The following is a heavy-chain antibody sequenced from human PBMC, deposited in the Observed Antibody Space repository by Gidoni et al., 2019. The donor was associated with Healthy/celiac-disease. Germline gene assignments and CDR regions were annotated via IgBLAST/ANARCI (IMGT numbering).Heavy chain of an antibody. CDR2: INSDGSST. V-gene: IGHV3-74*01. J-gene: IGHJ6*02. D-gene: IGHD6-13*01. Sequence: MHWVRQAPGKGLVWVSRINSDGSSTSHADSVKGRLTISRDNAKNTLYLQMSSLRAEDTAVYYCASDQPGYSSSGSNIMDFWGQGTTVTVSS. CDR3: ASDQPGYSSSGSNIMDF.